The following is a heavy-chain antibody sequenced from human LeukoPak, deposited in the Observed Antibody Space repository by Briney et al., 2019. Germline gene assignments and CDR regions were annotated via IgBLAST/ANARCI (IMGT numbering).Heavy chain of an antibody. D-gene: IGHD2-2*01. Sequence: PSQTLSLTCTVSGASISSGGYYWRWIRQHPGKGLEGIGYIYYSGSTYYNPSLKSRVTISVDTSKNQFSLKLSSVTAADTAVYYCARGISSSTSWQDWFDPWGQGTLVTVSS. CDR2: IYYSGST. CDR1: GASISSGGYY. J-gene: IGHJ5*02. CDR3: ARGISSSTSWQDWFDP. V-gene: IGHV4-31*03.